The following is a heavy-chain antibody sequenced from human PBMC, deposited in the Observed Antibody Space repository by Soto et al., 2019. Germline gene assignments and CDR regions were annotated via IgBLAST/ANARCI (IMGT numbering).Heavy chain of an antibody. CDR1: GGSISSGGTGSY. D-gene: IGHD1-1*01. Sequence: QVQLQESGPGLVKPSQTLSLTCTVSGGSISSGGTGSYWTWIRQLPVKGLEWIGYIYYTGNTYYTPSRKSRPTISIDTSENQFSLKLTSVTAAATAVYFCASGHDAYKVLYWCQGTLVTVSS. V-gene: IGHV4-31*03. J-gene: IGHJ4*02. CDR2: IYYTGNT. CDR3: ASGHDAYKVLY.